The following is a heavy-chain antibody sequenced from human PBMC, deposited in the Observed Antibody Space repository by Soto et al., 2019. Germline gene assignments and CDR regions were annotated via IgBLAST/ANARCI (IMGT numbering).Heavy chain of an antibody. CDR1: GFTFSYYW. J-gene: IGHJ3*01. Sequence: EVPLVESGGGLVRPGRSLRLSCAASGFTFSYYWMHWVRQAPGKGLVWVSRIHSDGSSTTYADFVKGRFIISRDNARNTVDLQMNSVRVEDTAVYYCARGDRGAFDLWGQGTVVTVSS. CDR3: ARGDRGAFDL. V-gene: IGHV3-74*01. D-gene: IGHD1-26*01. CDR2: IHSDGSST.